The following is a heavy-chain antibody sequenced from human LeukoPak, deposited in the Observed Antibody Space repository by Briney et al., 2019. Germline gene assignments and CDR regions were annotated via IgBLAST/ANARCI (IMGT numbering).Heavy chain of an antibody. CDR1: GGSISSYY. Sequence: SETLSLTCTVSGGSISSYYWSWIRQPPGKGLEWIGYIYYSGSTNYNPSLKSRVTISVDTSKNQFSLKLSSVTAADTAVYYCARSYSGTYYLDAFDIWGQGTMVTVSS. CDR3: ARSYSGTYYLDAFDI. D-gene: IGHD1-26*01. V-gene: IGHV4-59*12. J-gene: IGHJ3*02. CDR2: IYYSGST.